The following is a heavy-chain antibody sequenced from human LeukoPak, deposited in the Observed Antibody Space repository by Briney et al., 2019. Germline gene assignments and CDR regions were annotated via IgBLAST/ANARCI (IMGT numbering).Heavy chain of an antibody. CDR2: TYYSSDWYS. Sequence: SQTLSLTCAISGDRVSSNSAAWNWIRQSPSRGLEWLGRTYYSSDWYSDYAVSVKSRITITPDTSKNQFSLQLNSVTPEDTAIYYCAREGSYFDYWGQGTLVTFSS. CDR1: GDRVSSNSAA. V-gene: IGHV6-1*01. CDR3: AREGSYFDY. J-gene: IGHJ4*02.